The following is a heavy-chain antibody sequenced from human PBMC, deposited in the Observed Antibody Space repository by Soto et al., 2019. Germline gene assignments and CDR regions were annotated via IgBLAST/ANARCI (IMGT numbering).Heavy chain of an antibody. D-gene: IGHD2-2*01. Sequence: SVKVSCKASGGNFSNYAIGGVRPAPAQGLEWMGVIIPIFGTADCAQKFQGRVTITAVESTSKAYMELSSLRSEDTAVYYCARGSRDCSSTSCYRWFDPWGQGTLVTVSS. CDR1: GGNFSNYA. CDR3: ARGSRDCSSTSCYRWFDP. V-gene: IGHV1-69*13. J-gene: IGHJ5*02. CDR2: IIPIFGTA.